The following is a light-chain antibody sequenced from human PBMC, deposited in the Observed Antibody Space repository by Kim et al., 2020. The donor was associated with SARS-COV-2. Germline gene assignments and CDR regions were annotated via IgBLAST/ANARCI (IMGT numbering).Light chain of an antibody. V-gene: IGKV3-11*01. J-gene: IGKJ4*01. CDR3: QQRSNWPLT. CDR1: QSFSSY. CDR2: DAS. Sequence: LSPGEGATLSCRASQSFSSYLAWYQQKPGQAPRLLIYDASKRATGIPARFSGSGSGTDFTLTISSLEPEDFAVYYCQQRSNWPLTLGGGTKVDIK.